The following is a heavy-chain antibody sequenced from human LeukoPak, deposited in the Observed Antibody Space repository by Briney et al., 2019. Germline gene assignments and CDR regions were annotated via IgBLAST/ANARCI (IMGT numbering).Heavy chain of an antibody. CDR2: IWYDGSNK. J-gene: IGHJ4*02. V-gene: IGHV3-33*01. Sequence: GRSLRLSCAASGFTFSSYGMHWVRQAPGKGLEWVALIWYDGSNKYYADSVKGRFNISRDNSKNTLYLQMNSLRAEDTAVYYCARALFNYDSSGLTYWGQGTLVTVSS. CDR3: ARALFNYDSSGLTY. D-gene: IGHD3-22*01. CDR1: GFTFSSYG.